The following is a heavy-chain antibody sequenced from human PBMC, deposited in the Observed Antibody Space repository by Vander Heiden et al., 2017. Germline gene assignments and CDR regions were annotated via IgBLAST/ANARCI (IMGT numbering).Heavy chain of an antibody. J-gene: IGHJ5*02. CDR1: GYSFTSYW. V-gene: IGHV5-51*01. CDR2: IYPGDSDT. CDR3: ARRGSGSARFLDP. D-gene: IGHD3-10*01. Sequence: EVQRVQAGAEVKKPGESLKIAWKGSGYSFTSYWSGWVRQMPGKGLEWMGIIYPGDSDTRYSPSFQGQVTILADKFISTAYLQWNSLKASDTAMYYCARRGSGSARFLDPWGQGTLVTVSS.